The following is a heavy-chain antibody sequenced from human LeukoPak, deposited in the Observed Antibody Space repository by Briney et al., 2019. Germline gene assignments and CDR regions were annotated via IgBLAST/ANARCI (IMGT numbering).Heavy chain of an antibody. CDR3: ATKRGPPFNYYYMDV. V-gene: IGHV4-61*09. D-gene: IGHD3-10*01. CDR1: GDSISSGRYY. CDR2: IYTSGST. J-gene: IGHJ6*03. Sequence: SQTLSLTCTVSGDSISSGRYYWSWIRQPAGKGLEWLGHIYTSGSTNYKPSLKSRVTISVDTSKNQFSLKLSSVTAADTAVYYCATKRGPPFNYYYMDVWGTGTTVTVSS.